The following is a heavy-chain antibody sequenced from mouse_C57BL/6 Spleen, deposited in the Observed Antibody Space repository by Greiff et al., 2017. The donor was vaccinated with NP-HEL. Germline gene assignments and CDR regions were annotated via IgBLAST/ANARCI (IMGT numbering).Heavy chain of an antibody. D-gene: IGHD2-3*01. CDR2: IWSGGST. CDR3: ARNDDGYYVGYAMDY. V-gene: IGHV2-2*01. CDR1: GFSLTSYG. J-gene: IGHJ4*01. Sequence: VKLQQSGPGLVQPSHCLSITCTVSGFSLTSYGVHWVRQSPGKGLEWLGVIWSGGSTDYNAAFISRLSISKDNSKSQVFFKMNSLQADDTAIYYCARNDDGYYVGYAMDYWGQGTSVTVSS.